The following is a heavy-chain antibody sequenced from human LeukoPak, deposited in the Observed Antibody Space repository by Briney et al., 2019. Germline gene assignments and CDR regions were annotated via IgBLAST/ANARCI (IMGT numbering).Heavy chain of an antibody. J-gene: IGHJ4*02. CDR2: IYYSGST. V-gene: IGHV4-59*01. CDR1: GGSISSYY. CDR3: ARSYYDFWSGYCFDY. Sequence: SETLSLTCTVSGGSISSYYWSWIRQPPGKGLEWIGYIYYSGSTNYNPSLKSRVTISVDTSKTQFSLQLSSVTAADTAVYYCARSYYDFWSGYCFDYWGQGTLVTVSS. D-gene: IGHD3-3*01.